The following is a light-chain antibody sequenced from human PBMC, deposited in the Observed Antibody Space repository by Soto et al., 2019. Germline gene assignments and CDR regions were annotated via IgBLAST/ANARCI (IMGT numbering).Light chain of an antibody. J-gene: IGLJ2*01. Sequence: QSVLTQPASVSGSPGQSITISCTGTSSDVGGYNYVSWYQQHPGKAPKLMIYDVSNRPSGVSNRFSGSKSGNTASLTISGLQAEDEADYYCSSYTSSSTSVTFGGGTQLTVL. CDR2: DVS. CDR1: SSDVGGYNY. V-gene: IGLV2-14*01. CDR3: SSYTSSSTSVT.